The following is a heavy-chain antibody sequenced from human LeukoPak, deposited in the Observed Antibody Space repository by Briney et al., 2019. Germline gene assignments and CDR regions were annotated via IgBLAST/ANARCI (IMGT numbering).Heavy chain of an antibody. CDR1: GFSFSLSNYG. CDR3: ARTAYSDYSLGF. V-gene: IGHV3-33*01. CDR2: ISYEGSLK. D-gene: IGHD5-12*01. J-gene: IGHJ4*02. Sequence: PGRSLRLSCATSGFSFSLSNYGMHWVRQASGKGLEWVAVISYEGSLKYYADSVKGRFTISRDTSEKTLFLQMSSLRAEDTGVYYCARTAYSDYSLGFWGQGTLVTVSS.